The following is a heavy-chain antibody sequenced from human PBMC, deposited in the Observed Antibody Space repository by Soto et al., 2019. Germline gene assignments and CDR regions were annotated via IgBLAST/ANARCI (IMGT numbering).Heavy chain of an antibody. V-gene: IGHV3-7*01. CDR1: GFTFISSF. CDR2: INQDGGGT. J-gene: IGHJ4*02. CDR3: AQYFRGGAGYFFAY. D-gene: IGHD3-10*01. Sequence: EVQLVESGGGLVQPGGSLRLSCVASGFTFISSFMGWVRQAPGKGLEWVANINQDGGGTYYVDSVEGRFTISRDNAKDSLYLKRTARRGEDAAVFCGAQYFRGGAGYFFAYGAQGPRAPVSS.